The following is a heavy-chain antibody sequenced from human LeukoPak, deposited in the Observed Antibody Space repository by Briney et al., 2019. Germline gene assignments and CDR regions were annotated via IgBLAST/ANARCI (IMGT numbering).Heavy chain of an antibody. V-gene: IGHV1-8*01. Sequence: ASVKVSCKASGYTFTSYDINWVRQATGQGLEWMGWMNPNSGNTVYAQKFQGRVTMTRDTSISTAYMELSSLRSEDTAVYFCARAPSQGYCTSSSCYIGYWGQGTLVTVSS. CDR1: GYTFTSYD. D-gene: IGHD2-2*02. J-gene: IGHJ4*02. CDR2: MNPNSGNT. CDR3: ARAPSQGYCTSSSCYIGY.